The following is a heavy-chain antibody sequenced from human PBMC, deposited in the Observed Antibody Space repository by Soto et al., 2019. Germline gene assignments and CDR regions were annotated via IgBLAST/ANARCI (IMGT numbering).Heavy chain of an antibody. CDR2: IIWSSDDV. CDR1: GFPFDDHA. CDR3: AKDQKSDFPRGWDIDH. D-gene: IGHD6-19*01. Sequence: EVQLVESGGGVVQFGRSLRLSCEASGFPFDDHAMHWVRQVPGKGLEWVSGIIWSSDDVGYVDSVKGRFTISRDYVRKFLYRRMDSPATSDTPVYSFAKDQKSDFPRGWDIDHRGQGVLDTGSS. J-gene: IGHJ4*02. V-gene: IGHV3-9*01.